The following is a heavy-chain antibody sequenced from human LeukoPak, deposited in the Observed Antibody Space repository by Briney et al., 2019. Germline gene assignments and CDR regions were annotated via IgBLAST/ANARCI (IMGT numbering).Heavy chain of an antibody. J-gene: IGHJ6*03. Sequence: GGSLKLSCAASGFTFSDYAMYWVRQVPGKGLEHVSTISSNGGSTYYASSVKGRFTSSRDNSKNTLYLEMGSVRADDMAVYYCASSMLTQTNHYMDVWGEGATVIIS. CDR1: GFTFSDYA. V-gene: IGHV3-64*01. CDR3: ASSMLTQTNHYMDV. D-gene: IGHD4/OR15-4a*01. CDR2: ISSNGGST.